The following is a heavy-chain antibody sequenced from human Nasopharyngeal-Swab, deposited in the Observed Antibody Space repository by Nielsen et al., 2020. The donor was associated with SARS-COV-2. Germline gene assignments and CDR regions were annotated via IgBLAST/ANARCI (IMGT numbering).Heavy chain of an antibody. V-gene: IGHV1-69*04. J-gene: IGHJ6*02. CDR3: ASQGGGDYYDSRRYYNYVMDV. Sequence: SVKVSCKASGGNFSSYAISWVRQAPGQGLEWMGRIIPIFGIANYAQKLQGRVTITADKSTSTAYMELSSQRSEDTAVYYCASQGGGDYYDSRRYYNYVMDVWGQGTTVTVSS. CDR2: IIPIFGIA. D-gene: IGHD3-22*01. CDR1: GGNFSSYA.